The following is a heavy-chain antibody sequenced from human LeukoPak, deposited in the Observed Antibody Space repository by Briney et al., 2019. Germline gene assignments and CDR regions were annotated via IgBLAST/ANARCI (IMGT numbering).Heavy chain of an antibody. J-gene: IGHJ4*02. CDR2: MNPNSGNT. CDR3: ARGQRYYDSSGYFDTDVFDY. CDR1: GFSFSNSA. Sequence: ASVKASCKTSGFSFSNSAMQWVRQATGQGLEWMGWMNPNSGNTGYAQKFQGRVTMTRNTSISTAYMELSSLRSEDTAVYYCARGQRYYDSSGYFDTDVFDYWGQGTLVTVSS. V-gene: IGHV1-8*01. D-gene: IGHD3-22*01.